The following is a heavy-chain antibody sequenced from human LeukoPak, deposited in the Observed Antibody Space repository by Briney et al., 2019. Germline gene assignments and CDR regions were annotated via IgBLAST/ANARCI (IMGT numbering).Heavy chain of an antibody. CDR2: ISAYNGNT. V-gene: IGHV1-18*01. Sequence: VASVKVSCKASGYTFTSYGISWVRQAPGQGLEWMGWISAYNGNTNYAQKLQGRVTMTTDTSTSTAYMELRSLRSDDTAVYYCARQNYYDSSGYYESNDYWSQGTLVTVSS. CDR1: GYTFTSYG. J-gene: IGHJ4*02. CDR3: ARQNYYDSSGYYESNDY. D-gene: IGHD3-22*01.